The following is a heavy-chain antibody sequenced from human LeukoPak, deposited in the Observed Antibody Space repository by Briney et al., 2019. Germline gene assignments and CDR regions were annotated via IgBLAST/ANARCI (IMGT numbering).Heavy chain of an antibody. D-gene: IGHD3-22*01. CDR3: ARERRSYYDSRDFDY. Sequence: GGSLRLSCAASGFTFSSYGVHWVRQAPGKGLEWVAVIWYDGSNKYYADSVKGRFTISRDNSKNTLYLQMNSLRAEDTAVYYCARERRSYYDSRDFDYWGQGTLVTVSS. J-gene: IGHJ4*02. CDR1: GFTFSSYG. CDR2: IWYDGSNK. V-gene: IGHV3-33*01.